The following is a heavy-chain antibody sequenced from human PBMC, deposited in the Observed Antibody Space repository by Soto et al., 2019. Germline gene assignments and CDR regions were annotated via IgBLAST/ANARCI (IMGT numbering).Heavy chain of an antibody. CDR1: GGSISSRGYY. CDR3: ARHLWRVTTPNWFEP. J-gene: IGHJ5*02. V-gene: IGHV4-39*01. CDR2: IYSSGST. Sequence: SETLSLTCTVSGGSISSRGYYWGWIRQPPGKGLEWIGPIYSSGSTYYNPSLKSRVTISVDTSKNQFSLKLSSVTAADTAVYYCARHLWRVTTPNWFEPWGQGTLVTVSS. D-gene: IGHD2-21*02.